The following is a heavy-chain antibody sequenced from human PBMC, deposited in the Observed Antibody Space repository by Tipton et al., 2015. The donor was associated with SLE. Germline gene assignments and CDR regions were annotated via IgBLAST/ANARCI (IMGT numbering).Heavy chain of an antibody. V-gene: IGHV3-23*01. D-gene: IGHD2-2*01. J-gene: IGHJ5*02. CDR3: ARVHIASRYWFDP. CDR2: ISGSGIDT. Sequence: SLRLSCAASGFTFGAYAMSWVRQAPGKGLEWVSLISGSGIDTYYADSVKGRFTISSDKSKNTVYLQMNSLRAEDTAVYYCARVHIASRYWFDPWGQGTLVTVSS. CDR1: GFTFGAYA.